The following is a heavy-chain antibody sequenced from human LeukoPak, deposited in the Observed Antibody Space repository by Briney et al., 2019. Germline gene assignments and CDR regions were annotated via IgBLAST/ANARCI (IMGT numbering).Heavy chain of an antibody. D-gene: IGHD2-2*01. CDR2: IIPIFGTA. J-gene: IGHJ4*02. CDR1: GGTFSSYA. V-gene: IGHV1-69*06. Sequence: SVKVSCKASGGTFSSYAIIWVRQAPGQGLEWMGGIIPIFGTANYAQKFQGRVTITADKSTSTAYMELSSLRSEDTAVYYCARADCSSTSCPFDYWGQGTLVTVSS. CDR3: ARADCSSTSCPFDY.